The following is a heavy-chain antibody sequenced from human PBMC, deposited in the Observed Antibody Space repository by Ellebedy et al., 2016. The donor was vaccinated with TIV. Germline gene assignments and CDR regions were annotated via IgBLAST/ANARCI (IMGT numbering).Heavy chain of an antibody. CDR1: GYTFTNFW. CDR3: ARLLVGSTTRIDH. J-gene: IGHJ4*02. Sequence: PGGSLRLSCKYSGYTFTNFWITWVRQMPGKGLELMGRIDPSDSYTIYSPSFEGHVTMSADKSISTAYLQWTSLAASDTAMVYCARLLVGSTTRIDHWGQGTLVTVSS. CDR2: IDPSDSYT. D-gene: IGHD1-26*01. V-gene: IGHV5-10-1*01.